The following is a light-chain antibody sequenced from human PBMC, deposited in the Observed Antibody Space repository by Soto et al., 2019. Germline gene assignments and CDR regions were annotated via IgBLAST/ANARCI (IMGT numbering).Light chain of an antibody. J-gene: IGKJ1*01. Sequence: AIQMTQSPSSLSASVGDRVTISCRASQGIRNDLGWYQQKPGKAPKLLIYAASRLESGVPSRFSGSGSGTDFTLTISSLQPEDFATYYCLQDYTYPRTFGQGTKVEIK. CDR1: QGIRND. CDR2: AAS. V-gene: IGKV1-6*01. CDR3: LQDYTYPRT.